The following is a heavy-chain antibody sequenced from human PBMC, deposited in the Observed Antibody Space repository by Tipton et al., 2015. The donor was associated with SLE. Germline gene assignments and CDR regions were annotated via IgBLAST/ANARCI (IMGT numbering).Heavy chain of an antibody. CDR1: GFTFSSYA. CDR3: AKDAPGDIVVVVAATPFDY. D-gene: IGHD2-15*01. V-gene: IGHV3-23*01. Sequence: SLRLSCAASGFTFSSYAMRWVRQAPGKGLEWVSAISGSGGSTYYADSVKGRFTISRDNSKNTLYLQMNSLRAEDTAVYYCAKDAPGDIVVVVAATPFDYWGQGTLVTVSS. J-gene: IGHJ4*02. CDR2: ISGSGGST.